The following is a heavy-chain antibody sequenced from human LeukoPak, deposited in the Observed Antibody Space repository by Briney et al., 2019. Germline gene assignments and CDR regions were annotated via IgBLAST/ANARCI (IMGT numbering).Heavy chain of an antibody. CDR1: GFTVSSNY. D-gene: IGHD3-10*01. Sequence: GGSLRPSCAASGFTVSSNYMSWVRQAPGKGLEWVSVIYSGGGRTYYAGSVNGRFTISRDNSKNTLYLQMNSLRAEDTAVYYCARDTRLNYDSGSYCLDYWGQGTLVTVSS. V-gene: IGHV3-53*01. CDR3: ARDTRLNYDSGSYCLDY. CDR2: IYSGGGRT. J-gene: IGHJ4*02.